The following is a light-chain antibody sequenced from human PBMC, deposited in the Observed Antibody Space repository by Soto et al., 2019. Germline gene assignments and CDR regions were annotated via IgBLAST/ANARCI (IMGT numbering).Light chain of an antibody. Sequence: IQMTQSPPSLFASVWDRVTITCQSTQDINIYLNWYQQKPGKAPNLLIYDASNLEIGVPSRFSGSGSGTHFTFTISSLQTEDIGTYYCQQYDMLPINFGRGTRLENK. CDR2: DAS. CDR3: QQYDMLPIN. CDR1: QDINIY. J-gene: IGKJ5*01. V-gene: IGKV1-33*01.